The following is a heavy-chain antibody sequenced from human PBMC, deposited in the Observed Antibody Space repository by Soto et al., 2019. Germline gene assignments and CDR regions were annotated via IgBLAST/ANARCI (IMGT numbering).Heavy chain of an antibody. CDR2: IGPSSSYT. Sequence: VGSLRLSCAASGFTFSDYYMSWIRQAPGKGLEWVSYIGPSSSYTNYADSVKGRFTISRDNAKNSLYLQMNSLRAEDTAVYYCARVVRLMLYSDYWGQGTLVTVSS. CDR3: ARVVRLMLYSDY. V-gene: IGHV3-11*06. J-gene: IGHJ4*02. CDR1: GFTFSDYY. D-gene: IGHD2-8*01.